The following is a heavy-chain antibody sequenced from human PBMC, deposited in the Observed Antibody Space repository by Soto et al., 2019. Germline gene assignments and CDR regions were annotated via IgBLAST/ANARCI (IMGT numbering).Heavy chain of an antibody. Sequence: SQTLALPCGISGDSVSSNSAACNLIRQSPSRGLEWLGRTYYRSKWYNDYAVSVKSRITINPDTSKNQFSLQLNSVTPEDTAVYYCARDRNSGYDFWGQGTLVTVSS. CDR3: ARDRNSGYDF. CDR1: GDSVSSNSAA. J-gene: IGHJ4*02. V-gene: IGHV6-1*01. D-gene: IGHD5-12*01. CDR2: TYYRSKWYN.